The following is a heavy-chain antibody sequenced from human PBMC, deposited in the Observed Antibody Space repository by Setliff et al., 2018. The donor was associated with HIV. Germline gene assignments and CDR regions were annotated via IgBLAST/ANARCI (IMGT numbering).Heavy chain of an antibody. CDR2: IYTSGST. V-gene: IGHV4-61*02. CDR3: ARGLHLRITMVRGEYYGMDV. J-gene: IGHJ6*02. D-gene: IGHD3-10*01. Sequence: PSETLSLICTVSGGSISSGSYYWSWIRQPAGKGLEWIGRIYTSGSTNYNPSLKSRVTISVDTSKNQFSLKLSSVTAADTAVYYCARGLHLRITMVRGEYYGMDVWGQGTTVTVSS. CDR1: GGSISSGSYY.